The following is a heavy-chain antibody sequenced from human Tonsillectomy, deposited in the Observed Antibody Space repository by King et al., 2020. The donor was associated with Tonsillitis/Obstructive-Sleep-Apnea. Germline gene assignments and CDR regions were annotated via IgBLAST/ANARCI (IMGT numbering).Heavy chain of an antibody. V-gene: IGHV4-31*03. Sequence: QLQESGPGLVKPSQTLSLTCTVSGGSISSGGYYWSWIRQHPGKGLEWIGYIYYSGSTYYNPSLKSRVTISVDTSKNQFSLKLCSVTAADTPVYYCARDAPPTYYDSSGYYFVAFDIWGQETMVTVSS. D-gene: IGHD3-22*01. CDR1: GGSISSGGYY. CDR2: IYYSGST. CDR3: ARDAPPTYYDSSGYYFVAFDI. J-gene: IGHJ3*02.